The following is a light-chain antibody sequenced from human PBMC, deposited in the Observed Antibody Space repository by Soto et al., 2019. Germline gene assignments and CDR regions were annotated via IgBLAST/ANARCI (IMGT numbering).Light chain of an antibody. CDR1: QSITNL. Sequence: DIQLTQSPSTLSASVGHRVTITCRAGQSITNLLAWYHQKPGKAPKLLIYDASRLQSGVPSRFIGSGSGTQFTLTIISLLPDDFAPYDCQQYKSYTPVTFGQGTKLELK. CDR3: QQYKSYTPVT. J-gene: IGKJ2*01. CDR2: DAS. V-gene: IGKV1-5*01.